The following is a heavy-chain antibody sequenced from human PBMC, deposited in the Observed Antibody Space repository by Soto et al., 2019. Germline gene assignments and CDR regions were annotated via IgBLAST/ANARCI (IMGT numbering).Heavy chain of an antibody. CDR2: ISGSGGST. Sequence: EVQLLESGGGLVQPGGSLRLSCAASGFTFSSYAMSWVRQAPGKGLEWVSAISGSGGSTYYAESVKGRFTISRDNSKNKRSLQMNSLRAEDTAVDYCAKGVYRTGWYGYGMDLWGQGTTVTVSS. CDR1: GFTFSSYA. D-gene: IGHD6-19*01. J-gene: IGHJ6*02. V-gene: IGHV3-23*01. CDR3: AKGVYRTGWYGYGMDL.